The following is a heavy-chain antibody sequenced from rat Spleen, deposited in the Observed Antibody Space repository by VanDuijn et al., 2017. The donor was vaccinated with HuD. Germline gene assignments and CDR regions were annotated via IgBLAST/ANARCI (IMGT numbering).Heavy chain of an antibody. Sequence: EVQLVESGGGLVQPGRSLKLSCAASGFTFSNYYMAWVRQAPTRGLGWVASISTGGGNTYYRDSVKGRFTISRDNSKRTLYLQMDSLRSEDTATYYCARHALMYTTDPFAYWGPGTMVTVSS. CDR3: ARHALMYTTDPFAY. CDR2: ISTGGGNT. CDR1: GFTFSNYY. J-gene: IGHJ1*01. D-gene: IGHD1-6*01. V-gene: IGHV5-25*01.